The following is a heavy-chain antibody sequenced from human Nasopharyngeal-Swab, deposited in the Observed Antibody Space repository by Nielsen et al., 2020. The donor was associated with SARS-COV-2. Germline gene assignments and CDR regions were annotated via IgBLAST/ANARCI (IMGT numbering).Heavy chain of an antibody. CDR1: EFTFRDYW. V-gene: IGHV3-7*01. CDR3: ARVGGRTSPMGS. D-gene: IGHD3-10*01. CDR2: IKQDGSEK. Sequence: GGSLRLSCVASEFTFRDYWMSWVRQAPAKGLEWVASIKQDGSEKNYVDSVKGRFTISRDNAKNSLFLQMDSLRTEDTAFYYCARVGGRTSPMGSWGQETLVTVSS. J-gene: IGHJ4*02.